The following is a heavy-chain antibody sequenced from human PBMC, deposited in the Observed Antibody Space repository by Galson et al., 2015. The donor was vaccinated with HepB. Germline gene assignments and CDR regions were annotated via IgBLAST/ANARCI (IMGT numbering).Heavy chain of an antibody. D-gene: IGHD3-10*01. J-gene: IGHJ5*02. CDR3: ARDRSSLAVREPGMWFAP. CDR2: ISAYNGNT. Sequence: SVKVSCKASGYSFINYGISWVRQAPGQGLEWMGWISAYNGNTNYAQKLQGRVTMTTDTSTSTAYMELRSLRSDDTAVYYCARDRSSLAVREPGMWFAPWGQGSLFTVSS. V-gene: IGHV1-18*01. CDR1: GYSFINYG.